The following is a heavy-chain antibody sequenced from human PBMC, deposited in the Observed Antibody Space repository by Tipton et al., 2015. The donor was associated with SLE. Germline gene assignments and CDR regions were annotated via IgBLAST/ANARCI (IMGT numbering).Heavy chain of an antibody. CDR2: IFHSGGT. V-gene: IGHV4-59*11. D-gene: IGHD1-14*01. J-gene: IGHJ6*04. CDR1: GGSISSHY. Sequence: LRLSCTVSGGSISSHYWSWIRQPPGKGLEWIGDIFHSGGTNYNPSLKSRVTISVDTSKNQFSLKLSSVTAADTAVYYCARLGTEWAYVDVWGKGTTVTVSS. CDR3: ARLGTEWAYVDV.